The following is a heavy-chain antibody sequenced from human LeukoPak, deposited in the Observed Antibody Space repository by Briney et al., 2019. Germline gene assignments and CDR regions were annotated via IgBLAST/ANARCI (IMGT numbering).Heavy chain of an antibody. J-gene: IGHJ4*02. CDR3: AKSRLPSPKTGTYDY. V-gene: IGHV3-23*01. CDR1: GFTFSTYA. D-gene: IGHD1/OR15-1a*01. Sequence: GGSLRLSCAASGFTFSTYAMNWVRQAPGKGLDWVSAVSGTGGSTYYADSVKGRFTISRDNSKNTLYLQVNSLRADDTAVYYCAKSRLPSPKTGTYDYWGQGTLVTVSS. CDR2: VSGTGGST.